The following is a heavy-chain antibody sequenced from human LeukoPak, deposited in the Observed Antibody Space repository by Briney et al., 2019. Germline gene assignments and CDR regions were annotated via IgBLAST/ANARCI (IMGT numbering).Heavy chain of an antibody. CDR3: AKDGKERYDFWSGYLPFDY. D-gene: IGHD3-3*01. Sequence: GGSLRLSCAASGFTFDDYAMHWVRQASGKGLEWVSGISWNSGSIGYADSVRGRFTISRDNAKNSLYLQMNSLRAEDTAVYYCAKDGKERYDFWSGYLPFDYWGQGTLVTVSS. J-gene: IGHJ4*02. CDR1: GFTFDDYA. CDR2: ISWNSGSI. V-gene: IGHV3-9*01.